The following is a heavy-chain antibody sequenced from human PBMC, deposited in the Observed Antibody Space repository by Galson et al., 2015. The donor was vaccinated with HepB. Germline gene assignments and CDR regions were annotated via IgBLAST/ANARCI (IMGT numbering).Heavy chain of an antibody. D-gene: IGHD3-22*01. CDR3: ATPYYYDSSEVY. CDR2: IKQDGSEK. Sequence: SLRLSCAASGFTFSSYWMSWVRQAPGKGLEWVANIKQDGSEKYYVDSVKGRFTISRDNAKNSLYLQMNSLRAEDTAVYYCATPYYYDSSEVYWGQGTLVTVSS. V-gene: IGHV3-7*03. J-gene: IGHJ4*02. CDR1: GFTFSSYW.